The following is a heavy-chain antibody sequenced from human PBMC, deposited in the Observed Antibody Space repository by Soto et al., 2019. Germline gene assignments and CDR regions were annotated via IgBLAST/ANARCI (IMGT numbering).Heavy chain of an antibody. V-gene: IGHV3-11*06. CDR2: ISGNGRST. CDR3: AGDSPHDSTVAGDY. D-gene: IGHD3-22*01. J-gene: IGHJ4*02. CDR1: GFTFSDYY. Sequence: QVQLVESGGDLVTLGGSLRLSCVASGFTFSDYYMAWIRQAPGRGLEWISFISGNGRSTRYADSVKGRFTISRDNAKNTLYLQMNNLRVEDTAVYYCAGDSPHDSTVAGDYWGQGTLVTVSS.